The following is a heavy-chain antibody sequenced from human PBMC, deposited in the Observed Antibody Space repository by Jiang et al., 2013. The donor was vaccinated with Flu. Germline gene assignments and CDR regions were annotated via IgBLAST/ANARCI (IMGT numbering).Heavy chain of an antibody. J-gene: IGHJ5*02. CDR1: GFTFSSYS. D-gene: IGHD6-13*01. CDR2: ISSSSSYI. V-gene: IGHV3-21*01. Sequence: KPGGSLRLSCAASGFTFSSYSMNWVRQAPGKGLEWVSSISSSSSYIYYADSVKGRFTISRDNAKNSLYLQMNSLRAEDTAVYYCARDTAAGTLNWFDPWGQGTLVTVSS. CDR3: ARDTAAGTLNWFDP.